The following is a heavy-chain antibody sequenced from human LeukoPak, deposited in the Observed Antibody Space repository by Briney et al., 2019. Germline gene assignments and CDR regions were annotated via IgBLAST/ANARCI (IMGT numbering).Heavy chain of an antibody. V-gene: IGHV4-4*07. D-gene: IGHD6-6*01. Sequence: SETLSLTCTVSAGSISSYYWSWIRQPAGKGLEWIGRIYTSGSSNYNPSLKSRVTMSVDTSKNQFSLKLSSVTAADTAVYYCARSRGSSSYYYYYMDVWGKGTTVTVSS. CDR2: IYTSGSS. CDR3: ARSRGSSSYYYYYMDV. J-gene: IGHJ6*03. CDR1: AGSISSYY.